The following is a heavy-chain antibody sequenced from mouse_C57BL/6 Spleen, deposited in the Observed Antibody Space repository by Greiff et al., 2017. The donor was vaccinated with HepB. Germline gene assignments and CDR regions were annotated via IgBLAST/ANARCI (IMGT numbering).Heavy chain of an antibody. Sequence: VQLQQSGPGLVQPSQSLSITCTVSGFSLTSYGVHWVRQSPGKGLEWLGVIWSGGSTDYNAAFISRLSISKDNSKSQVFFKMNSLQADDTAIYYCARALYGSSYFDVWGTGTTVTVSS. CDR2: IWSGGST. J-gene: IGHJ1*03. V-gene: IGHV2-2*01. CDR3: ARALYGSSYFDV. CDR1: GFSLTSYG. D-gene: IGHD1-1*01.